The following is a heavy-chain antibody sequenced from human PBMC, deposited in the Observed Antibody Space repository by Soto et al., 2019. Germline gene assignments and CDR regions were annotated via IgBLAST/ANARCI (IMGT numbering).Heavy chain of an antibody. V-gene: IGHV3-30*03. CDR2: ISHDSTDK. CDR1: GGACCNFC. Sequence: WESXRLSCVASGGACCNFCRRWFRQAQGKGLEWLAVISHDSTDKRFADSMQGRLEISRDNSKSTLFLEMNKMRTEDTAIYFCAIKRRSKLMDVTGNGFEKWGRGTLVTVS. J-gene: IGHJ4*01. CDR3: AIKRRSKLMDVTGNGFEK. D-gene: IGHD3-9*01.